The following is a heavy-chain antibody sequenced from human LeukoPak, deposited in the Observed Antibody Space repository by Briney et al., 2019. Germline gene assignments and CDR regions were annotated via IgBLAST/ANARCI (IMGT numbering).Heavy chain of an antibody. Sequence: SETLSLTCTVSGGSISSYYWSWIRQPPGKGLEWIGYIYYSGSTNYNPSLKSRVTISVDTSKNQFSLKLSSVTAADTAVYYCARERGGVTMLRGARGYYYYMDVWGKGTTVTISS. CDR3: ARERGGVTMLRGARGYYYYMDV. V-gene: IGHV4-59*01. CDR1: GGSISSYY. D-gene: IGHD3-10*01. J-gene: IGHJ6*03. CDR2: IYYSGST.